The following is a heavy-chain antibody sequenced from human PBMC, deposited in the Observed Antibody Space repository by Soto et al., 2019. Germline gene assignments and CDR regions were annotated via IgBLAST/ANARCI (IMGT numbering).Heavy chain of an antibody. Sequence: QITLKESGPTLVKPTQTLTLTCTFSGFSLSTRGVGVGWIRQPPGKALEWLALIYWDDDEGYSPSLKSRLTLTKVTSKNQVVLTMTNIDPVDTATYYCAHRPRGYSYHFDYWGQGTLVTVSS. V-gene: IGHV2-5*02. D-gene: IGHD5-18*01. J-gene: IGHJ4*02. CDR2: IYWDDDE. CDR1: GFSLSTRGVG. CDR3: AHRPRGYSYHFDY.